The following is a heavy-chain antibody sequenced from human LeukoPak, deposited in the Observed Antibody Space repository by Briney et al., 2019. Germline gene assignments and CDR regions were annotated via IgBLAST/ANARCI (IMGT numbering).Heavy chain of an antibody. CDR3: AELGITMIGGV. CDR1: GFTFSSYE. CDR2: ISSSSSYI. D-gene: IGHD3-10*02. V-gene: IGHV3-48*03. J-gene: IGHJ6*04. Sequence: GGSLRLSCAASGFTFSSYEMNWVRQAPGKGLEWVSYISSSSSYIYYADSVKGRFTISRDNAKNSLYLQMNSLRAEDTAVYYCAELGITMIGGVWGKGTTVTISS.